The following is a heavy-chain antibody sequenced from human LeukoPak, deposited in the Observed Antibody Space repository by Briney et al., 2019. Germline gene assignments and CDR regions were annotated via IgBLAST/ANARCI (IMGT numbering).Heavy chain of an antibody. CDR1: GGSISSYY. CDR2: IYYSGST. Sequence: SETLSLTCTASGGSISSYYWSWIRQPPGKGLEWIGYIYYSGSTNYNPSLKSRVTISVDTSKNQFSLKLSSVTAADTAVYYCARAGYDFWSGYLDYYYYGMDVWGQGTTVTVSS. V-gene: IGHV4-59*01. CDR3: ARAGYDFWSGYLDYYYYGMDV. D-gene: IGHD3-3*01. J-gene: IGHJ6*02.